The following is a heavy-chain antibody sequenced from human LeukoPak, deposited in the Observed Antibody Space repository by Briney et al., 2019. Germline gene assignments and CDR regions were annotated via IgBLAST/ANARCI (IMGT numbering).Heavy chain of an antibody. CDR2: LYYSGRT. Sequence: PGGSLRLSCAASGFTFSSYEMNWIRQPPGKGLEWIGTLYYSGRTYYSPSLKSRVTMSVDTSKNQFSLNLRIVTAADTAVYYCARRRYYDGSGYLEWGQGTLLSVSS. V-gene: IGHV4-59*04. J-gene: IGHJ1*01. CDR1: GFTFSSYE. CDR3: ARRRYYDGSGYLE. D-gene: IGHD3-22*01.